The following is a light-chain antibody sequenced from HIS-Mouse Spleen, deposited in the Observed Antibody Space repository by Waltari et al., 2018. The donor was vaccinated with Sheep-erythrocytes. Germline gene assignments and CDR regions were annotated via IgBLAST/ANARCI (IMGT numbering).Light chain of an antibody. CDR3: QQYNSYSPLT. Sequence: IRMTQSPSSLSASTGDRVTITCRASQSISSWLAWYQQKPGKAPKLLIYKASSLESGVPSRFSGSGSGTEFTLTISSLQPDDFATYYCQQYNSYSPLTFGGGTKVEIK. J-gene: IGKJ4*01. CDR2: KAS. V-gene: IGKV1-5*03. CDR1: QSISSW.